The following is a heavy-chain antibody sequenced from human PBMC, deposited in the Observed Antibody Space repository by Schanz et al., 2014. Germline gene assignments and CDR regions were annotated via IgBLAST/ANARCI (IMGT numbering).Heavy chain of an antibody. CDR1: GFTFSDHY. Sequence: VQLVESGGGLVQPGGSLRLSCAASGFTFSDHYMDWVRQAPGKGLEWVSSISSSSSYIYYADSVKGRFTISRDNSKNTLYLQMNTLRAEDTAVYYCARDRGYCSGGGCLTFDYWGQGTLVTVSS. D-gene: IGHD2-15*01. J-gene: IGHJ4*02. V-gene: IGHV3-11*06. CDR3: ARDRGYCSGGGCLTFDY. CDR2: ISSSSSYI.